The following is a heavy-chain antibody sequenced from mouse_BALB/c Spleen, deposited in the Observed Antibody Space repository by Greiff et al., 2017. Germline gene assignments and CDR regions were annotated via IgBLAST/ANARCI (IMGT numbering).Heavy chain of an antibody. Sequence: EVKLVESGGGLVQPGGSLRLSCATSGFTFTDYYMSWVRQPPGKALEWLGFIRNKANGYTTEYSASVKGRFTISRDNSQSILYLQMNTLRAEDSATYYCARDSPSTSRYYGSSYVAWFAYWGQGTLVTVSA. CDR1: GFTFTDYY. J-gene: IGHJ3*01. CDR3: ARDSPSTSRYYGSSYVAWFAY. D-gene: IGHD1-1*01. V-gene: IGHV7-3*02. CDR2: IRNKANGYTT.